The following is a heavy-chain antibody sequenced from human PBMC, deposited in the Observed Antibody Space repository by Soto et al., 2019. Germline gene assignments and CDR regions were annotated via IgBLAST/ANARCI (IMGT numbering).Heavy chain of an antibody. V-gene: IGHV4-34*01. CDR3: ARVSQYSSIVQH. CDR1: GGSFSGYY. J-gene: IGHJ1*01. Sequence: QVQLQQWGAGLLKPSETLSLTCAVYGGSFSGYYWSWIRQPPGKGLEWIGEINHSGRTRYNPPLESRVTISVDTSKSQSSLILNSVTAADTAVYYCARVSQYSSIVQHWGQGALVTVSS. CDR2: INHSGRT. D-gene: IGHD6-13*01.